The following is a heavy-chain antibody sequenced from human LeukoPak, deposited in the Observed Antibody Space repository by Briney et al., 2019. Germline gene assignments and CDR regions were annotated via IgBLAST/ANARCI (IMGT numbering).Heavy chain of an antibody. CDR1: GGSVSSGSYY. CDR2: IYYSGST. V-gene: IGHV4-61*01. J-gene: IGHJ4*02. Sequence: SETLSLTCTVSGGSVSSGSYYWSWIRQPPGKGLEWIGYIYYSGSTNYNPSLKSRVTISVDTSKNQFSLKLSSVTAADTAVYYCARDHPRAGLDYWGQGTLVTVSS. CDR3: ARDHPRAGLDY. D-gene: IGHD3-10*01.